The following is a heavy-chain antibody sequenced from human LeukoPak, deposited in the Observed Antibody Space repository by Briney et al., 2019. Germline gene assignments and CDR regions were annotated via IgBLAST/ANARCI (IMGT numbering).Heavy chain of an antibody. CDR2: IYYSGST. J-gene: IGHJ5*02. Sequence: PSETLSLTCTVSGGSISSSSYYWGWIRQPPGKGLEWIGSIYYSGSTNYNPSLKSRVTISVDTSKNQFSLKLSSVTAADTAVYYCARANSEWLARDYYNWFDPWGQGTLVTVSS. D-gene: IGHD6-19*01. CDR1: GGSISSSSYY. V-gene: IGHV4-39*07. CDR3: ARANSEWLARDYYNWFDP.